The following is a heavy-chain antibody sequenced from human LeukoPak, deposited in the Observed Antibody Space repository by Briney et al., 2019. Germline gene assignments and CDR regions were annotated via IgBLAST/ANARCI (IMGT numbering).Heavy chain of an antibody. Sequence: GESLKISCKGSGYSFTRYWIGWVRQMPGKGLEWMGIIYPGDSDTRYSPSFQGQVTIAADKSISTAYLQWSSLKTSDTATYYCARRIAVAGTGYYGMDVWGQGTTVTVSS. CDR2: IYPGDSDT. V-gene: IGHV5-51*01. J-gene: IGHJ6*02. CDR1: GYSFTRYW. CDR3: ARRIAVAGTGYYGMDV. D-gene: IGHD6-19*01.